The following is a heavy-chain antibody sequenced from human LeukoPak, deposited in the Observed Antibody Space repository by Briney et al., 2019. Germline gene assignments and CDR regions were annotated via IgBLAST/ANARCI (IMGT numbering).Heavy chain of an antibody. CDR3: ATHNCYDSSGYSVFDY. CDR2: ISYDGSNK. CDR1: GFTFSSYA. Sequence: GGSLRLSCAASGFTFSSYAMHWVRQAPGKGLEGVAVISYDGSNKYYADSVKGPFTIPRDNSKNTLQPQMKILRADDTTLDYVATHNCYDSSGYSVFDYWGQGTLVTVSP. J-gene: IGHJ4*02. D-gene: IGHD3-22*01. V-gene: IGHV3-30*14.